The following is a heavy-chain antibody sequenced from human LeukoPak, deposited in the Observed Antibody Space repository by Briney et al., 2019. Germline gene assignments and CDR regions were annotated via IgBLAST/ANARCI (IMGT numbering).Heavy chain of an antibody. V-gene: IGHV4-31*03. J-gene: IGHJ3*02. D-gene: IGHD3-16*01. CDR1: GGSISSGGYY. Sequence: PSQTLSLTCTVSGGSISSGGYYWSWIRQHPGKGLEWIGYIYYSGSTYYNPSLKSRVTISVDTSKNQFSLKLSSVTAADTAVYYCARDGVAGDDAFDIWGQGTMVTVSS. CDR3: ARDGVAGDDAFDI. CDR2: IYYSGST.